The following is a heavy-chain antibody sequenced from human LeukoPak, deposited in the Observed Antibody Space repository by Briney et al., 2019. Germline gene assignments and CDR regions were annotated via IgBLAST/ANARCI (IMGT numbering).Heavy chain of an antibody. CDR3: ARVVETIQWATWFDP. D-gene: IGHD5-24*01. CDR2: IYYSGST. V-gene: IGHV4-31*03. J-gene: IGHJ5*02. CDR1: GGSISSGGYY. Sequence: SETLSLTCTVSGGSISSGGYYWSWIRQHPGKGLEWIGYIYYSGSTYYNPSLKSRVTISVDTSKNQFSLKLSSVTAADTAVYYCARVVETIQWATWFDPWGQGTLVTVSS.